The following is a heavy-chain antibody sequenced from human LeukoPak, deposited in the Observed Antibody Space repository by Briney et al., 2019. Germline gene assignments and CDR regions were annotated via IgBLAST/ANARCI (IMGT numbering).Heavy chain of an antibody. CDR2: IYYSGST. V-gene: IGHV4-59*01. CDR3: ARVDYYDSSGLDY. J-gene: IGHJ4*02. CDR1: GGSISSYY. D-gene: IGHD3-22*01. Sequence: AETLSLTCTVSGGSISSYYWSRIRQPPGKGLEWIGYIYYSGSTNYNPSLKSRVTISVDTSKNQFSLKLSSVTAADTAVYYCARVDYYDSSGLDYWGQGTLVTVSS.